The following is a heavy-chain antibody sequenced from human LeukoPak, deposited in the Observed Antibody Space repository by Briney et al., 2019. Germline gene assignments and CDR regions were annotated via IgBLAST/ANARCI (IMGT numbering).Heavy chain of an antibody. CDR2: IIPIFGTA. D-gene: IGHD5-24*01. CDR1: GGTFSSYA. Sequence: ASVKVSCKASGGTFSSYAISWVRQAPGQGLEWMGGIIPIFGTANYAQKFQGRVTITADESTSTAYMELSSLRSEDTAVYYCATVEMATIGDAFDIWGQGTMVTVSS. V-gene: IGHV1-69*13. CDR3: ATVEMATIGDAFDI. J-gene: IGHJ3*02.